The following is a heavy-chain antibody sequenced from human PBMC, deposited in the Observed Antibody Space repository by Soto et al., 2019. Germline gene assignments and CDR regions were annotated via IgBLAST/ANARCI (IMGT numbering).Heavy chain of an antibody. CDR1: GFTFSTYS. CDR2: ISSGSDYI. Sequence: GGSLRLSCAASGFTFSTYSMNWVRQAPGKGLEWVSSISSGSDYIYYADSVKGRFIISRDNAKNSLYLQMNSLRAEDTAVYYCARDRGTHSGSYSFWFDPWGQGTLVTVS. D-gene: IGHD1-26*01. V-gene: IGHV3-21*01. CDR3: ARDRGTHSGSYSFWFDP. J-gene: IGHJ5*02.